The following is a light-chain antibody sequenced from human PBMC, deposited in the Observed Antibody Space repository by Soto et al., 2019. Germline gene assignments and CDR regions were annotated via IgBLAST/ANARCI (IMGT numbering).Light chain of an antibody. J-gene: IGKJ4*01. Sequence: EIVMTQSPATLSVSPGERATLSCRASQSVSSNLAWYQQKPGQAPRLLIYGASTRATGLPARFSGSGPGTEFTLTISSLQSEDFAVYYCQHYNNWPLTFGGGTKVEIK. CDR1: QSVSSN. CDR3: QHYNNWPLT. CDR2: GAS. V-gene: IGKV3-15*01.